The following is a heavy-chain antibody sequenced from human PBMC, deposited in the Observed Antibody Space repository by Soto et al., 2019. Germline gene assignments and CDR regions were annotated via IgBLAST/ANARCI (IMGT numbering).Heavy chain of an antibody. Sequence: EVQVVESGGGLVKPGDSLRLSCVVSGLIFSDAWVSWVRQAPGKGLEWLGRIRNGGATDHPAPVKGRFTMSRDDSINTLYLQTSSLKTERPLAYYSTSNEDDHHPMLVWGQGTTVTVSS. D-gene: IGHD1-1*01. J-gene: IGHJ6*02. CDR2: IRNGGAT. CDR1: GLIFSDAW. CDR3: TSNEDDHHPMLV. V-gene: IGHV3-15*01.